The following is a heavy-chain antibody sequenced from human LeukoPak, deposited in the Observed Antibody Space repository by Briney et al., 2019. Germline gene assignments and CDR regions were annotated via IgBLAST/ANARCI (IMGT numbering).Heavy chain of an antibody. D-gene: IGHD6-6*01. V-gene: IGHV4-31*03. J-gene: IGHJ4*02. CDR1: GGSISSGGYY. CDR2: IYYSGST. CDR3: ARTGSSQLVGDY. Sequence: SETLSLTSTVSGGSISSGGYYWSWIRQHPGKGLEWIGYIYYSGSTYYNPSLKSRVTISVDTSKNQFSLKLSSVTAADTAVYYCARTGSSQLVGDYWGQGTLVTVSS.